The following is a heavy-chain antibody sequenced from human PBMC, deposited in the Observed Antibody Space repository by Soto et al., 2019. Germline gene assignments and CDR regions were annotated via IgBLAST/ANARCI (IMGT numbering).Heavy chain of an antibody. J-gene: IGHJ4*02. CDR3: ASGRYSSLPDF. Sequence: SETLSLTCTVSGVSISSYYWCWIRQSPGKGLEWIGYIYYSGSTNYNPSLKSRVTISVDTSKNQFSLKLSSVTAADTAVYYCASGRYSSLPDFWGQGTLVTVSS. CDR2: IYYSGST. CDR1: GVSISSYY. D-gene: IGHD6-19*01. V-gene: IGHV4-59*01.